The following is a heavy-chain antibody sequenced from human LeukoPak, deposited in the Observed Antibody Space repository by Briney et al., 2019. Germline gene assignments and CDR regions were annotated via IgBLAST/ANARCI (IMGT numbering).Heavy chain of an antibody. CDR2: ISSSSSYI. CDR3: ARLSGETTIFDY. V-gene: IGHV3-21*01. D-gene: IGHD5-12*01. CDR1: GFTFSSHS. Sequence: GGSLRLSCAASGFTFSSHSMNWVRQAPGKGLEWVSSISSSSSYIYYADSVKGRFTISRDNAKNSLYLQMNSLRAEDTAVYYCARLSGETTIFDYWGQGTLVTVSP. J-gene: IGHJ4*02.